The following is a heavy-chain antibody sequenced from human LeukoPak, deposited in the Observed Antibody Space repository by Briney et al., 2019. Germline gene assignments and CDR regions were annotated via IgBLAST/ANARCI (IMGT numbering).Heavy chain of an antibody. CDR3: ARGGRSRAEYFQH. Sequence: ASVKVFCKASGYTFTGYYMHWVRQAPGQGLEWMGWINPNSGGTNYAQKFQGRVTMTRDTSMSTAYMELSRLRSDDTAVYYCARGGRSRAEYFQHWGQGTLVTVSS. J-gene: IGHJ1*01. D-gene: IGHD3-16*01. CDR2: INPNSGGT. CDR1: GYTFTGYY. V-gene: IGHV1-2*02.